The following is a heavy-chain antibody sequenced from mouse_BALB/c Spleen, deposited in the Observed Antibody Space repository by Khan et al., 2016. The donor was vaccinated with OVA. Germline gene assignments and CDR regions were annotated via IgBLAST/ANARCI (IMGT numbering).Heavy chain of an antibody. CDR3: ARTARIKY. V-gene: IGHV3-2*02. J-gene: IGHJ2*01. D-gene: IGHD1-2*01. CDR1: GYSITSGYG. CDR2: ISYSGST. Sequence: QLEEPGLGLAKPSLSLSLTYTVAGYSITSGYGWKWILQFPGNKLEWMGYISYSGSTNYNPSLKSRISNTRDTSKNQFFPQLNHVTTEDTATCYCARTARIKYWGQGTTLTVAS.